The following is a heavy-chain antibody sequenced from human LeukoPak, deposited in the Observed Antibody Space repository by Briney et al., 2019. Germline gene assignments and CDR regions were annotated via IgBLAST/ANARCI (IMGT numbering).Heavy chain of an antibody. J-gene: IGHJ1*01. D-gene: IGHD6-19*01. Sequence: GRSLGLSCAASGFTFSSYAMHWVRQAPGKGLERVAVISYDGSNKYYADSVKGRFTISRDNSKNTLYPQMNSLRAEDTAVYYCARDLEGYSSGWTHFQHWGQGTLVTVSS. CDR2: ISYDGSNK. CDR3: ARDLEGYSSGWTHFQH. V-gene: IGHV3-30*04. CDR1: GFTFSSYA.